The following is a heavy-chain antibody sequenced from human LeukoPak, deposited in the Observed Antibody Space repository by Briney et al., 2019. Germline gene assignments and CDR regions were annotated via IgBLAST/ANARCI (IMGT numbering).Heavy chain of an antibody. CDR1: GCTFTAFY. CDR3: ARDPGDYYGSGSYYKP. CDR2: INPNSGGT. J-gene: IGHJ5*02. D-gene: IGHD3-10*01. Sequence: ASVKVSCKASGCTFTAFYIHWVRQAPGQGLEWMGWINPNSGGTHYAQKFQGRVTMTRDTSTSTAYMELSRLRSDDTAVYYCARDPGDYYGSGSYYKPWGQGTLVTVSS. V-gene: IGHV1-2*02.